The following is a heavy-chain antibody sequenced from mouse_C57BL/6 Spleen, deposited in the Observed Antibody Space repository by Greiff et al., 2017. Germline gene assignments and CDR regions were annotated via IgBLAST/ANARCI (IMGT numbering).Heavy chain of an antibody. CDR3: ADYYGSSYGYFDV. V-gene: IGHV1-82*01. Sequence: QVQLKQSGPELVKPGASVKISCKASGYAFSSSWMNWVKQRPGKGLEWIGRIYPGDGDTNYNGKFKGKATLTADKSSSTAYMQLSSLTSDDSAVYFCADYYGSSYGYFDVWGTGTTVTVSS. CDR2: IYPGDGDT. J-gene: IGHJ1*03. D-gene: IGHD1-1*01. CDR1: GYAFSSSW.